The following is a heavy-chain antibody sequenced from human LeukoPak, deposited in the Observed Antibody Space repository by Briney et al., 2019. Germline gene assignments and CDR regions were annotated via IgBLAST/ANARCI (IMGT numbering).Heavy chain of an antibody. Sequence: AGGSLRLSCAASGFTFSGSAMHWVRQASGKGLEWVGRIRSKANSYATAYAASVKGRFTISRDGSKNTAYLQMNSLKTEDTAVYYCTRLQQLTHGEIDYWGQGTLVTVSS. D-gene: IGHD6-13*01. CDR1: GFTFSGSA. CDR3: TRLQQLTHGEIDY. V-gene: IGHV3-73*01. J-gene: IGHJ4*02. CDR2: IRSKANSYAT.